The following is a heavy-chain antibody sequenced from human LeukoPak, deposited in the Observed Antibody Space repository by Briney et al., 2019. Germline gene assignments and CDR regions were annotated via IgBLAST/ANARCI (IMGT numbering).Heavy chain of an antibody. D-gene: IGHD6-19*01. V-gene: IGHV3-9*01. CDR1: GFTFDNYA. CDR3: ARAYKDRSLAGKKEFFQH. CDR2: ISWNSGTI. Sequence: GGSLRLSCAASGFTFDNYAMNWVRQVPGKGLEWISLISWNSGTIGYADSVKGRFTISRDNANNFLYLQMNSLRAENTALYYCARAYKDRSLAGKKEFFQHWGQGTLVTVSS. J-gene: IGHJ1*01.